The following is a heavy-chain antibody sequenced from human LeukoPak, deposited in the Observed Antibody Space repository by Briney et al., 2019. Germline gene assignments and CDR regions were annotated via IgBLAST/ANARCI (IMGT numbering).Heavy chain of an antibody. CDR3: ARESRYNWNDNWFDP. D-gene: IGHD1-1*01. CDR2: INTNSGGT. CDR1: GYTFTGYY. J-gene: IGHJ5*02. V-gene: IGHV1-2*02. Sequence: ASVKVSCKASGYTFTGYYMHWVRQAPGQGLEWMGWINTNSGGTNYAQKFQGRVTMTKDTSISTAYMELSRLRSDDTAVYYCARESRYNWNDNWFDPWGQGTLVTVSS.